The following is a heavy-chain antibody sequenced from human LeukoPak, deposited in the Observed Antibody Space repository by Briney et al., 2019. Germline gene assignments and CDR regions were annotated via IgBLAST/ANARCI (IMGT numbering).Heavy chain of an antibody. J-gene: IGHJ5*02. CDR1: GGSIGSHY. CDR2: IYYTGST. V-gene: IGHV4-59*11. Sequence: KPSETLSLTCTVSGGSIGSHYWSWIRHSPGKGLEWIGYIYYTGSTNYNPSPKSRVTISVDTSKNQFSLKLTSVTAADTAVYYCARDPLGSNWFDPWGQGTLVTVSS. D-gene: IGHD3-16*01. CDR3: ARDPLGSNWFDP.